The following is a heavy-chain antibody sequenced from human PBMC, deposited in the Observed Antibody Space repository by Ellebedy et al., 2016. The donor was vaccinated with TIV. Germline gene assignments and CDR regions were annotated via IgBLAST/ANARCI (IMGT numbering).Heavy chain of an antibody. CDR2: IHHSGST. D-gene: IGHD2-21*01. J-gene: IGHJ6*02. CDR1: GGSISSSSYY. Sequence: MPSETLSLTCTVSGGSISSSSYYWGSIRQPPGKALEWTGEIHHSGSTSYNPSLKSRVTISLDTSKNQFSLKLTSVTAADTALYYCASRGHMGMDVWGQGTTVTVSS. V-gene: IGHV4-39*07. CDR3: ASRGHMGMDV.